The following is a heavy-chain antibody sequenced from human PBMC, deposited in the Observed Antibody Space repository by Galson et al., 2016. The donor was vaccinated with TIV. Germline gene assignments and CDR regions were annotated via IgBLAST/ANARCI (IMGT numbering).Heavy chain of an antibody. D-gene: IGHD1-1*01. CDR1: GFTFSAYW. J-gene: IGHJ4*02. V-gene: IGHV3-74*01. CDR2: ISTAGTDT. CDR3: ARGEPEVATCTTLYY. Sequence: SLRLSCAASGFTFSAYWMHWVRPAPGKGLVSISRISTAGTDTSYADSVKGRFTISRDNPRYTLYLQMSSLRDEDTAVYYCARGEPEVATCTTLYYWGQGTLVAVSS.